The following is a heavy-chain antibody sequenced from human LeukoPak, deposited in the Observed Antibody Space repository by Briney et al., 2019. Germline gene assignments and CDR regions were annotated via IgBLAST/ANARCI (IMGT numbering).Heavy chain of an antibody. CDR1: GFTLSTYA. Sequence: GGSLRLSCAASGFTLSTYAMSWVRQAPGKGLEWVSAISGSGARTYHADSVKGRFTISRDNSKNTLYLQMDSLRAEDTAVYYCAKDGVAHYYYFYHMDVWGKGTTVTVSS. CDR3: AKDGVAHYYYFYHMDV. D-gene: IGHD2-15*01. CDR2: ISGSGART. V-gene: IGHV3-23*01. J-gene: IGHJ6*03.